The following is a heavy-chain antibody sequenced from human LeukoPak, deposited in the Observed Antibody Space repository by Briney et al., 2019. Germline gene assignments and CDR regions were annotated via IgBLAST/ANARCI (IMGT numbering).Heavy chain of an antibody. Sequence: KASETLSLTCTVSGGSISSHYWTWIRQPPGKGLEWIGYIYHSGSTNYNPSLKSRVTISLDTSKSQFSLKLSSVTAADTAVYYCAREGSRWVDFEYWGQGTLVTVS. CDR2: IYHSGST. CDR1: GGSISSHY. D-gene: IGHD1-26*01. J-gene: IGHJ4*02. CDR3: AREGSRWVDFEY. V-gene: IGHV4-59*11.